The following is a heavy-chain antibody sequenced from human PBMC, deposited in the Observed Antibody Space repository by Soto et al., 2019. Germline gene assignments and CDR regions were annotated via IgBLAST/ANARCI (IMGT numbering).Heavy chain of an antibody. CDR1: GFTFSNYG. J-gene: IGHJ5*02. CDR3: ARDHTYGSGTSYGHNWFDP. V-gene: IGHV3-33*01. Sequence: QVQLVESGGGVVQPGRSLRLSCAASGFTFSNYGMQWVRQAPGKGLEWVAVIWFDGSNKYYADSVKGRFTIYRDNSNNTLYLQMNSLRAEDTAVYYCARDHTYGSGTSYGHNWFDPWGQGTLVTVSS. D-gene: IGHD3-10*01. CDR2: IWFDGSNK.